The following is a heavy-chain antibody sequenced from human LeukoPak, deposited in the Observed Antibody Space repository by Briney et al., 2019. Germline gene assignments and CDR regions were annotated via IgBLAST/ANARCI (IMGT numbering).Heavy chain of an antibody. Sequence: SVKVSCKASGGTFSSYAISWVRQAPGQGLEWMGRIIPILGIANYAQKFQGRVTITADKSTSTAYMELSSLRSEDTAVYYCASFITMVRGVIMGAFDFWGQGTMVTVSS. CDR1: GGTFSSYA. V-gene: IGHV1-69*04. CDR3: ASFITMVRGVIMGAFDF. D-gene: IGHD3-10*01. CDR2: IIPILGIA. J-gene: IGHJ3*01.